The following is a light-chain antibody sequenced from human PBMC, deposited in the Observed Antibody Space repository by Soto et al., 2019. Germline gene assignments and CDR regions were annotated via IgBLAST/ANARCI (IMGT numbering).Light chain of an antibody. Sequence: DIQMTQSPSTLSGSVGDRVTITRRASQTISIWLAWYQQKPGKAPKLLIYKASTLKSGVPSRFSGSGSGTEFTLTISSLQPDDFATYYCQQYNSYRTFGQGTKVDI. CDR3: QQYNSYRT. CDR2: KAS. V-gene: IGKV1-5*03. CDR1: QTISIW. J-gene: IGKJ1*01.